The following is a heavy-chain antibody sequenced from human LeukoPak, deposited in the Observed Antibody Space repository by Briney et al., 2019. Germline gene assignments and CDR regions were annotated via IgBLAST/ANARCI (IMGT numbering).Heavy chain of an antibody. CDR3: ARGTNGVQ. V-gene: IGHV4-38-2*01. Sequence: SETLSLTCAVSGYSISSGYYWGWIRQPPGKGLEWIGSIYHSGNTYYNPSLKSRVTISVDTSKNQFSLKLSSVTAADTAVYYCARGTNGVQWGQGTLVTVSS. J-gene: IGHJ4*02. CDR2: IYHSGNT. CDR1: GYSISSGYY. D-gene: IGHD2-8*01.